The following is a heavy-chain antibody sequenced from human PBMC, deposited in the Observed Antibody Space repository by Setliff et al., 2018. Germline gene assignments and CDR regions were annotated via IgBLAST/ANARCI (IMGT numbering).Heavy chain of an antibody. V-gene: IGHV1-8*01. CDR2: MNPNSGNT. CDR1: GYTLTELS. Sequence: ASVTVSCQVSGYTLTELSMHWVRQAPGKGLEWMGWMNPNSGNTGYAQKFQGRVTMTRNTSISTAYMELSSLRSEDTAVYYCARRVGSVGIQLPDYWGQGTLVTVSS. D-gene: IGHD5-18*01. J-gene: IGHJ4*02. CDR3: ARRVGSVGIQLPDY.